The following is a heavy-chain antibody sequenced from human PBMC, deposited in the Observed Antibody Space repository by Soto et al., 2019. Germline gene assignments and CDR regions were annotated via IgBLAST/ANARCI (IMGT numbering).Heavy chain of an antibody. Sequence: QVQLQQWGAGLLKPSETLSLTCAVYGGSFSGYYWTWIRQPPGTGLEWIGEINHSGSTNYNPSLKRRVSISVDTSKNHFTLKLTSVTAADTAMYYCARDKITGLFDYWGQGTLVTVSS. CDR2: INHSGST. D-gene: IGHD2-8*02. CDR3: ARDKITGLFDY. J-gene: IGHJ4*02. CDR1: GGSFSGYY. V-gene: IGHV4-34*01.